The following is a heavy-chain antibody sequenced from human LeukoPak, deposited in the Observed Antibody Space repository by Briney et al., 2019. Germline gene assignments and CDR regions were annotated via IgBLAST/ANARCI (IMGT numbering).Heavy chain of an antibody. J-gene: IGHJ4*02. CDR1: GFTFSSYG. CDR2: ISYDGSNK. Sequence: PGGSLRLSCAASGFTFSSYGMHWVRQAPGKGLEWVAVISYDGSNKYYTDSVKGRFTIPRDNSKNMLYLQMNSLRTEDTAVYYCATLRSDSSGWYYFDYWGQGTLVTVSS. CDR3: ATLRSDSSGWYYFDY. V-gene: IGHV3-30*03. D-gene: IGHD6-19*01.